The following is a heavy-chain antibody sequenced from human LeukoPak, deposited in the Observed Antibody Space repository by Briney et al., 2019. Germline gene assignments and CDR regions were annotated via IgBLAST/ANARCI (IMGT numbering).Heavy chain of an antibody. CDR3: ARETPTYGSGSYSSDY. J-gene: IGHJ4*02. Sequence: PGGSLRLSCAASGFTFSSYSMNWVRQAPGKGLEWVSSISSSSSYIYYADSVKGRFTISRDNAKNSLYLQMNSLRAEDTAVYYCARETPTYGSGSYSSDYWGQGTLVTVSS. D-gene: IGHD3-10*01. CDR1: GFTFSSYS. V-gene: IGHV3-21*01. CDR2: ISSSSSYI.